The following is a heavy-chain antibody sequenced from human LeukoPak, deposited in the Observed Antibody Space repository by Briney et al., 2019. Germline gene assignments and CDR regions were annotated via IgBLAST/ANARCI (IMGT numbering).Heavy chain of an antibody. CDR2: IYADGGG. CDR3: TKGLVGALAFEY. Sequence: QPGGSLRLSCAASGFSVSDNYMNWVRQAPGKGLEWVSVIYADGGGHYADSVKGRFTISRDNSDNTLSLQMNSLRVEDTAVYYCTKGLVGALAFEYWGQGTLVTVS. J-gene: IGHJ4*02. D-gene: IGHD1-26*01. V-gene: IGHV3-53*01. CDR1: GFSVSDNY.